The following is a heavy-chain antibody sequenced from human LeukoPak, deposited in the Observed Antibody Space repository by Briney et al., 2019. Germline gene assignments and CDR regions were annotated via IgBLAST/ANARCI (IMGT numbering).Heavy chain of an antibody. Sequence: SETLSLTCAVSGGSISNYYWSWIRQPPGKGLELIGYIYYTGSTNYNPSLKSRVTISVDTSKNQFSLKLTSVTAADTVVYYCARYCSTTTCYSPWFDPWGQGTLVTVSS. D-gene: IGHD2-2*01. CDR1: GGSISNYY. CDR2: IYYTGST. V-gene: IGHV4-59*08. J-gene: IGHJ5*02. CDR3: ARYCSTTTCYSPWFDP.